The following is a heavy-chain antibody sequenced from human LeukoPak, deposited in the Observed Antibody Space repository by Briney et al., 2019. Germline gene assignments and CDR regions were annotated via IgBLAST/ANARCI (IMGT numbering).Heavy chain of an antibody. Sequence: ASVKVSCKASGYTFTTYGISWVRQAPGQGLEWMGWISPYNGNTNYAQKLQGRVTMTKDTSTSTAYMELRSLRSDDTAVYYCARDRAVVVAATDYWGQGTLVTVSS. CDR3: ARDRAVVVAATDY. J-gene: IGHJ4*02. CDR1: GYTFTTYG. D-gene: IGHD2-15*01. V-gene: IGHV1-18*01. CDR2: ISPYNGNT.